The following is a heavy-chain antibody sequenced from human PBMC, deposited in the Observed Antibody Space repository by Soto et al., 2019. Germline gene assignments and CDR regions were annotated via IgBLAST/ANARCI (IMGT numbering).Heavy chain of an antibody. CDR2: ISYDGSNK. Sequence: GGSLRLSCAASGFTFSSYAMHWVRQAPCKGLEWVAVISYDGSNKYYADSVKGRFTISRDNSKNTLYLQMNSLRAEDTAVYYCARDLKRYSSGWYPKESGSGYYYYGMDVWGQGTTVTVSS. J-gene: IGHJ6*02. CDR3: ARDLKRYSSGWYPKESGSGYYYYGMDV. V-gene: IGHV3-30-3*01. CDR1: GFTFSSYA. D-gene: IGHD6-19*01.